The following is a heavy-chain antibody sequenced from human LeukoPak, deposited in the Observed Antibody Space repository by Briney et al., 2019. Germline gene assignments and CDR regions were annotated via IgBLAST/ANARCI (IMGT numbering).Heavy chain of an antibody. Sequence: ASVKVSCKASGGTFSSYAISWVRQAPGQGLEWMGRIIPILGIANYAQKFQGRVTITADKSTSTAYMELSSLRSEDTAVYYCAREKGRDGYNNDYWGQGTLVTVSS. J-gene: IGHJ4*02. D-gene: IGHD5-24*01. V-gene: IGHV1-69*04. CDR1: GGTFSSYA. CDR2: IIPILGIA. CDR3: AREKGRDGYNNDY.